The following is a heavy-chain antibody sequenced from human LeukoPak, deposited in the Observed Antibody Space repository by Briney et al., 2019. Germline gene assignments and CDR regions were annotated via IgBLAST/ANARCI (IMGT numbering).Heavy chain of an antibody. D-gene: IGHD3-9*01. CDR3: TTQGANKVLRYSLVDSYDMDV. CDR1: AFTFSNVW. CDR2: TKSKADGGTT. Sequence: GGSLRLSCAAAAFTFSNVWRNWVRHAPGKGLEWGGRTKSKADGGTTYYAAPVKGRLSISREDSKSTLYLQMNSLKIEDTAVFYCTTQGANKVLRYSLVDSYDMDVWGKGTTVTVSS. V-gene: IGHV3-15*01. J-gene: IGHJ6*04.